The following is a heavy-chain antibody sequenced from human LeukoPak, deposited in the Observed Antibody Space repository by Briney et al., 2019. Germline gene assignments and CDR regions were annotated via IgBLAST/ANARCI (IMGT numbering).Heavy chain of an antibody. CDR1: AISFKNYP. J-gene: IGHJ4*02. CDR3: ASGPSTGVHRGYIVS. CDR2: ISHDGGNT. V-gene: IGHV3-30-3*01. D-gene: IGHD1-1*01. Sequence: GGSLRLSCAASAISFKNYPIHWVRRAPGRGLEWVAIISHDGGNTYYADPVKGRFSISRDNSKNTVSLQMNSLRTEDTAVFYCASGPSTGVHRGYIVSWGQGTLVTVSS.